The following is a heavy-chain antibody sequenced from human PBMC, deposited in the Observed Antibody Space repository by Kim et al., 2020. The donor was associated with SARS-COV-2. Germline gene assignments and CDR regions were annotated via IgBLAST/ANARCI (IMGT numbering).Heavy chain of an antibody. V-gene: IGHV4-59*01. CDR2: IYDSGST. CDR1: GGSISSYY. Sequence: SETLSLTCTVSGGSISSYYWSWIRQTPGKGLEWIGYIYDSGSTKYNPSLNSRVTISVDTAKKQFSLKLGSVTAADTAGYFCARDPHTRDWSFELRGRG. CDR3: ARDPHTRDWSFEL. D-gene: IGHD2-2*01. J-gene: IGHJ2*01.